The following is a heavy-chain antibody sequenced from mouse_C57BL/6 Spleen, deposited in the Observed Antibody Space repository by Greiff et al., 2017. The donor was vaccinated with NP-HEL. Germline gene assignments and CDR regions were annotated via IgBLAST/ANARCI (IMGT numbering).Heavy chain of an antibody. V-gene: IGHV5-16*01. Sequence: EVKLMESEGGLVQPGSSMKLSCTASGFTFSDYYMAWVRQVPEKGLEWVANTNYDGSSTYYLDSLKSRFIISRDNAKNILYLQMSSLKSEDTATYYCAREAVNWYFDVWGTGTTVTVSS. CDR2: TNYDGSST. CDR1: GFTFSDYY. J-gene: IGHJ1*03. CDR3: AREAVNWYFDV.